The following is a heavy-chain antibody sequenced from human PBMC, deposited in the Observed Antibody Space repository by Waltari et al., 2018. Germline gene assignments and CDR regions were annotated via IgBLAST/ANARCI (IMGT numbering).Heavy chain of an antibody. J-gene: IGHJ4*02. V-gene: IGHV3-23*04. CDR2: IRNSGSRT. CDR3: ATVGGGNYDTSGHASRFDS. CDR1: GFTFSNYA. Sequence: EVQLVESGGGLVQRGGSLRLSCAASGFTFSNYAMAWVRQAPGRGRGWVSAIRNSGSRTYYADAVKGRFIISRDKSKNTLYLQMNSLRAEDTAIYYCATVGGGNYDTSGHASRFDSWGQGTLVTVSS. D-gene: IGHD3-22*01.